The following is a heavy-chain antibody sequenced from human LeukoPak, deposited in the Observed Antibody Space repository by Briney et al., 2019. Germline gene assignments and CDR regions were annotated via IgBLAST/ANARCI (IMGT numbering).Heavy chain of an antibody. V-gene: IGHV3-11*01. D-gene: IGHD3-9*01. CDR1: GFTFNDYY. CDR2: IGSSGDSI. J-gene: IGHJ5*02. CDR3: ARDYTGYFP. Sequence: GGSLRLSCAASGFTFNDYYMSWIRQAPGKGLEWISYIGSSGDSINYADSVKGRFTISRDNAKNSLSLQMNSLRAEDTAVYYCARDYTGYFPWGQGTLVIVSS.